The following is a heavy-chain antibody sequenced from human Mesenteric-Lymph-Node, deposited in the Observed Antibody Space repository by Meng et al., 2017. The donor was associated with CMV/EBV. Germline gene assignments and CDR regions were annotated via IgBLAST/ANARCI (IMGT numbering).Heavy chain of an antibody. Sequence: SETLSLTCTVSSGSVSSGSYYWSWIRQPPGKGLEWIGYVHHSGTTRYNPSLKSRVTISVDTSKNQFSLRLTSVITADTAVYYCARDGYYYDRSGFYAWGQGTLVTVSS. J-gene: IGHJ4*02. D-gene: IGHD3-22*01. CDR3: ARDGYYYDRSGFYA. CDR1: SGSVSSGSYY. CDR2: VHHSGTT. V-gene: IGHV4-61*01.